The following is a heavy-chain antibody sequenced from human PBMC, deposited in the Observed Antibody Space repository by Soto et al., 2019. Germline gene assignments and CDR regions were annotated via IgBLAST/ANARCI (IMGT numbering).Heavy chain of an antibody. CDR2: IYYSGNT. D-gene: IGHD5-18*01. CDR1: GGSIRSGGYY. CDR3: ARDRLMATAGTARHYFGLDV. J-gene: IGHJ6*02. Sequence: SETLSLTCTVSGGSIRSGGYYWSWVRQNPRRGLEWIGNIYYSGNTYYNPSLKSRLTISVDTSKNQFSLNLSSVTAADTAVYYCARDRLMATAGTARHYFGLDVWGQGATVTVSS. V-gene: IGHV4-31*03.